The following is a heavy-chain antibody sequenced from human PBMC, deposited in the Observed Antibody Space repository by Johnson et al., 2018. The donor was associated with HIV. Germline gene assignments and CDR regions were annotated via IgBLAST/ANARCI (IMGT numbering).Heavy chain of an antibody. D-gene: IGHD1-26*01. Sequence: MLLVESGGCLVQPGGSLRLSCAVSGFTVNGNYMSWVRQAPGKGLEWVSVIYIGDTTYYADSVKGRFTISRDTSKNTLYLQMNSLRPEDTAVYYCASDGWVLLGVAAFDVWGQGTLVTVSS. CDR2: IYIGDTT. CDR1: GFTVNGNY. CDR3: ASDGWVLLGVAAFDV. V-gene: IGHV3-66*02. J-gene: IGHJ3*01.